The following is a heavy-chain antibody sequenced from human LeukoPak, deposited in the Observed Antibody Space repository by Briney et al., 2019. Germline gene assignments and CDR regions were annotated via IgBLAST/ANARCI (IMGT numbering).Heavy chain of an antibody. Sequence: PSETLSLTCTVSGGSVSSGSFYWNWIRQSPGKGLEWIGYIYYSGITNYSPSLKSRVTISLDTSKNQFSLRLNSVTAADTAVYYCASSTGYWYFDLWGRGTLVTVPS. CDR2: IYYSGIT. D-gene: IGHD1-1*01. V-gene: IGHV4-61*01. J-gene: IGHJ2*01. CDR1: GGSVSSGSFY. CDR3: ASSTGYWYFDL.